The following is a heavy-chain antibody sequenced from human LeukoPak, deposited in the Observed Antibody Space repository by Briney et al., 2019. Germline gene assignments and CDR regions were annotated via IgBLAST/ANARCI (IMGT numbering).Heavy chain of an antibody. J-gene: IGHJ5*02. V-gene: IGHV1-18*01. D-gene: IGHD3-10*01. CDR1: GYTFDHYG. Sequence: GASVRVSCKASGYTFDHYGISWVRQAPGQGLEWMGWISAYNGNTNYAQKLQGRVTMTTDTSTSTAYMELRSLRSDDTAVYYCARVGGLWFGELLGPHNWFDPWGQGTLVTVSS. CDR2: ISAYNGNT. CDR3: ARVGGLWFGELLGPHNWFDP.